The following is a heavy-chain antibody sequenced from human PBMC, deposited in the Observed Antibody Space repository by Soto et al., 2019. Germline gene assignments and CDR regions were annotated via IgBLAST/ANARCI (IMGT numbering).Heavy chain of an antibody. J-gene: IGHJ4*02. D-gene: IGHD2-15*01. Sequence: EVQLVESGGGLVQPGRSLRLSCAASGFTFDDYAMHWVRQAPGKGLEWVSGISWNSGSIGYADSVKGRFTISRDNAKNSLYLQMNSLRAEDTALYYCAKASWGYCSGGSCYSETENWGQGTLVTVSS. CDR1: GFTFDDYA. CDR2: ISWNSGSI. CDR3: AKASWGYCSGGSCYSETEN. V-gene: IGHV3-9*01.